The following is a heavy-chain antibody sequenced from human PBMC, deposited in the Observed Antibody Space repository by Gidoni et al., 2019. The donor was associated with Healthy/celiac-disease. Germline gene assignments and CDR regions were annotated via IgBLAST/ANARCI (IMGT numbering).Heavy chain of an antibody. CDR1: GFTFSSYA. D-gene: IGHD3-10*01. CDR3: ARGTMVRGVTPWSAFFDY. J-gene: IGHJ4*02. Sequence: EVQLVESGGGLVQPGGSLRLSCAASGFTFSSYARHWVRQAPGKGLEYVSAISSNGGSTYYANSVKGRFTISRDNSKNTLYLQMGSLRAEDMAVYYCARGTMVRGVTPWSAFFDYWGQGTLVTVSS. V-gene: IGHV3-64*01. CDR2: ISSNGGST.